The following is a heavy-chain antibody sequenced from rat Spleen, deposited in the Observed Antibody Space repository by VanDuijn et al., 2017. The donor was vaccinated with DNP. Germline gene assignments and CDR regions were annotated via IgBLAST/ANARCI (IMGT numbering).Heavy chain of an antibody. V-gene: IGHV2-34*01. Sequence: QVQLKESGPGLVQPSETLSLTCTVSGFSLSSYSVSWVRQPSGKGPEWMGRMWYDGDTAYNSPLKSRLSISRDTSKNQVFLKMNSLQADDTGTYYCARRNYGNSLNWFVYWGQGTLVTVSS. CDR1: GFSLSSYS. D-gene: IGHD1-11*01. CDR2: MWYDGDT. J-gene: IGHJ3*01. CDR3: ARRNYGNSLNWFVY.